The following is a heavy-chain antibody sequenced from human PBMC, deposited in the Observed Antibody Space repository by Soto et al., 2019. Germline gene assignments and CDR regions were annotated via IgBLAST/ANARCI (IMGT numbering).Heavy chain of an antibody. J-gene: IGHJ5*02. CDR3: ARHKTNSGWSAGGDNWFDP. D-gene: IGHD6-19*01. CDR1: CCSISRSSYY. CDR2: IYYSGST. V-gene: IGHV4-39*01. Sequence: SGTLFLTRPFSCCSISRSSYYLGWVRQPPGEGLEWIGSIYYSGSTYYNPSLKSRVTISVDTSKNQFSLKLSSVTAADTAVYYCARHKTNSGWSAGGDNWFDPWGQGTLVTVSS.